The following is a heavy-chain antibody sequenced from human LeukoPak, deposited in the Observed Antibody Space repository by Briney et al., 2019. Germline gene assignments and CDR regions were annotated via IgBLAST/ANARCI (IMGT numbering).Heavy chain of an antibody. D-gene: IGHD3-16*01. J-gene: IGHJ4*02. V-gene: IGHV3-23*01. CDR2: ISSGRTT. Sequence: PGGSLRLSCAASGFTFSSYEMNWVRQAPGKGLEWVSTISSGRTTYYVDSVKGRFTISRDNSKNTLYLQMNSLRAEDTAVYYCAKHSMFGGGHFDYWGQGTLVTVSS. CDR3: AKHSMFGGGHFDY. CDR1: GFTFSSYE.